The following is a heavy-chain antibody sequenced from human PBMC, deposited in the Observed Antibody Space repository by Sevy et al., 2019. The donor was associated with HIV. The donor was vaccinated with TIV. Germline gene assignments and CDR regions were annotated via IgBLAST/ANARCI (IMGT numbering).Heavy chain of an antibody. D-gene: IGHD6-6*01. V-gene: IGHV1-8*01. J-gene: IGHJ4*02. CDR1: GYTFTFYD. CDR3: ARGASLYSSSIIEYDY. Sequence: ASVKVSCKASGYTFTFYDINWVRQATGQGLEWVGWMNPNRGNTGYAQKFQGRVTMTRNTSISTAYMELRSLRSEDTAVFYCARGASLYSSSIIEYDYWGQGTLVTVSS. CDR2: MNPNRGNT.